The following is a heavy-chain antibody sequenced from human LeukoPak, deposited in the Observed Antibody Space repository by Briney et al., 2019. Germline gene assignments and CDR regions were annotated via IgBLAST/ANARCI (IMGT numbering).Heavy chain of an antibody. D-gene: IGHD1-14*01. CDR3: ARVTHYYYGMDV. V-gene: IGHV1-8*01. Sequence: GASVKVSCKASGYSFTSYDINWVRQATGQGLEWMGWMNPNSGNTGYAQKFQGRVTMTRNNSISTAYMELSSLRSEDTAVYYCARVTHYYYGMDVWSQGTTVIVSS. CDR2: MNPNSGNT. CDR1: GYSFTSYD. J-gene: IGHJ6*02.